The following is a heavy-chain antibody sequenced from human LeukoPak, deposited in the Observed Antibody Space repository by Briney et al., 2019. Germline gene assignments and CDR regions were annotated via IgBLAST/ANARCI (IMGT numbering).Heavy chain of an antibody. CDR1: GYTLTELS. D-gene: IGHD6-13*01. Sequence: ASVKVSCKVSGYTLTELSMHWVRQAPGKGLEWMGGFDPEDGETIYAQKFQGRVTMTEDTSIDTAYMELSSLRSEDTAVYYCATGQIQRIAAAGSSQVPFYYYYYGMDVWGQGTTVTVSS. CDR2: FDPEDGET. J-gene: IGHJ6*02. CDR3: ATGQIQRIAAAGSSQVPFYYYYYGMDV. V-gene: IGHV1-24*01.